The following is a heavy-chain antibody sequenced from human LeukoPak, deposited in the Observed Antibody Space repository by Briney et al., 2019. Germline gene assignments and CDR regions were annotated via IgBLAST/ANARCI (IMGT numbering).Heavy chain of an antibody. CDR3: ARLDTAMVTRIDY. D-gene: IGHD5-18*01. CDR2: INPNSGGT. Sequence: ASVKVSCKASGYTFTGYYMHWVRQAPGQGLEWMGWINPNSGGTDYAQKFQGRVTMTRDTSISTAYMELSRLRSDDTAVYYCARLDTAMVTRIDYWGQGTLVTVSS. V-gene: IGHV1-2*02. J-gene: IGHJ4*02. CDR1: GYTFTGYY.